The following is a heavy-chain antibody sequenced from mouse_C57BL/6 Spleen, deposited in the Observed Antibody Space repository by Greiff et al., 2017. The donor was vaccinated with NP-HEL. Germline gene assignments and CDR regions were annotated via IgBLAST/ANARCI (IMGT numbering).Heavy chain of an antibody. J-gene: IGHJ2*01. CDR1: GYTFTSYW. D-gene: IGHD1-1*01. Sequence: QVQLQQSGAELVKPGASVKMSCKASGYTFTSYWITWVKQRPGQGLEWIGDIYPGSGSTNYNEKFKSKATLTVDTSSSTAYMQLSSLTSEDSAVYYCARSGYYYGSSYVHFDYWGQGTTLTVSS. CDR2: IYPGSGST. CDR3: ARSGYYYGSSYVHFDY. V-gene: IGHV1-55*01.